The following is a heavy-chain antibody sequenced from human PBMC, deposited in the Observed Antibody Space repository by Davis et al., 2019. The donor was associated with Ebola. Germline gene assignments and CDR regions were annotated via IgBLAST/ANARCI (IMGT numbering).Heavy chain of an antibody. CDR3: ARENWNYGNNWFDP. CDR1: GYTFTSYA. Sequence: AASVTVSCKASGYTFTSYAMNWVRQAPGQGLEWMGWTNTNTGNPTYAQGFTGRFVFSLDTSVSTAYLQISSLKAEDTAVYYCARENWNYGNNWFDPWGQGTLVTVSS. CDR2: TNTNTGNP. J-gene: IGHJ5*02. D-gene: IGHD1-7*01. V-gene: IGHV7-4-1*02.